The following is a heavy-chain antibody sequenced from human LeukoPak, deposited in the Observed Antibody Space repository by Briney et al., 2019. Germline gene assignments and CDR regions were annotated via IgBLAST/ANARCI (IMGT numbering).Heavy chain of an antibody. V-gene: IGHV3-30*02. D-gene: IGHD2-2*01. CDR1: GFTFSSYG. CDR3: AKEGGVPAAFDS. Sequence: PGGSLRLSCAASGFTFSSYGMHWVRQAPGKGLEWVAFIRYDGSNKYYADSVKGRFTISRDNSKNTLYLQMNSLRAEDTAVYYCAKEGGVPAAFDSWGQGTLVTVSS. J-gene: IGHJ4*02. CDR2: IRYDGSNK.